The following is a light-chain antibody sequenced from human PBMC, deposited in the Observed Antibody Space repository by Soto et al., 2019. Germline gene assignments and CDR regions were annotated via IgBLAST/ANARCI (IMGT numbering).Light chain of an antibody. CDR2: DVS. CDR1: QSIGDS. CDR3: QQYNGYSRT. Sequence: DIQMTQSPSTLSASGGDRVSVTFRASQSIGDSLAWYQQKPGKAPYLLISDVSSLERGVPSRFSGSGSGTEFTLTISSMQPDDFATFYCQQYNGYSRTFGQGTKVDIK. V-gene: IGKV1-5*01. J-gene: IGKJ1*01.